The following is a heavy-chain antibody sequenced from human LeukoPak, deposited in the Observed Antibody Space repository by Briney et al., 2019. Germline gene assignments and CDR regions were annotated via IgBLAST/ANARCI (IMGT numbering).Heavy chain of an antibody. Sequence: SETLSLTCAVYGGSFSSYYWSWIRQPPGKGLEWIGEINHSGSTNYNPSLKSRVTISVDTSKNQFSLKLSSVTAADTAVYYCARELSDSSGWYDYWGQGTLVTVSS. CDR2: INHSGST. CDR1: GGSFSSYY. D-gene: IGHD6-19*01. V-gene: IGHV4-34*01. J-gene: IGHJ4*02. CDR3: ARELSDSSGWYDY.